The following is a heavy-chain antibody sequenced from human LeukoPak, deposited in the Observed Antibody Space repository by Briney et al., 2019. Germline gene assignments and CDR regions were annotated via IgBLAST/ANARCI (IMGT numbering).Heavy chain of an antibody. D-gene: IGHD6-13*01. CDR1: GYTFTSYA. Sequence: ASVKVSCKASGYTFTSYAMNWVRQAPGQGLEWMGWISTNTGNPTYAQGFTGRFVFSLDTSVSTAYLQISSLKAEDTAVYYCARENSSRLKAYYYYYMDVWGKGTTVTVSS. CDR3: ARENSSRLKAYYYYYMDV. V-gene: IGHV7-4-1*02. CDR2: ISTNTGNP. J-gene: IGHJ6*03.